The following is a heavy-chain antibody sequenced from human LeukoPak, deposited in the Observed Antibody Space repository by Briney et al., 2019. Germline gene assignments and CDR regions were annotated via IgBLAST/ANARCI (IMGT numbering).Heavy chain of an antibody. J-gene: IGHJ4*02. V-gene: IGHV4-59*08. D-gene: IGHD6-19*01. CDR2: IYYSGST. CDR1: GGSISSYY. Sequence: RTSETLSLTCTVSGGSISSYYWSWIRQPPGKGLEWIGYIYYSGSTNYNPSLKSRVTISVDTSKNQFSLKLSSVTAADTAVYYCARYAAYSSGWYGFDYWGQGTLVTVSS. CDR3: ARYAAYSSGWYGFDY.